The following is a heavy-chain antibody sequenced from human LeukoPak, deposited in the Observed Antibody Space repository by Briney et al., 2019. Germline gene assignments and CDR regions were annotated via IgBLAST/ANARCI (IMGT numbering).Heavy chain of an antibody. CDR1: RFILSRYG. Sequence: PGGTLRLSCPETRFILSRYGRHWMRQAPGQGLEWVVVIWYDGSKKYYADSVKGRLTIPRDNSKNTVYLQINSLRAEDTAVYYCARDGRGMDVWGQGTTVTVSS. CDR2: IWYDGSKK. D-gene: IGHD1-1*01. J-gene: IGHJ6*02. V-gene: IGHV3-33*01. CDR3: ARDGRGMDV.